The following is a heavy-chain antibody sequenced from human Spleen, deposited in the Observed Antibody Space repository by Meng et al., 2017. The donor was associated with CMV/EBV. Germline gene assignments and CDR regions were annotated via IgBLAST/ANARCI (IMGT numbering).Heavy chain of an antibody. CDR2: ISAGGGST. CDR3: AKDILAAVGTRNGMDA. CDR1: GFTFSSYG. J-gene: IGHJ6*02. Sequence: GESLKISCAASGFTFSSYGMTWVRQAPGKGLEWVSSISAGGGSTFSADSVKGRLTISRDNSKKMLYLQMNSLRAEDTAVYYCAKDILAAVGTRNGMDAWGQGTTVTVSS. V-gene: IGHV3-23*01. D-gene: IGHD6-13*01.